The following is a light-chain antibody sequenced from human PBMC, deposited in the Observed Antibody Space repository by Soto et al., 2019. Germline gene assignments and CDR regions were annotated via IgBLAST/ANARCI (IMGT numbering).Light chain of an antibody. CDR3: CIYTGTSWV. CDR1: FSDINTYNF. CDR2: DVC. J-gene: IGLJ3*02. V-gene: IGLV2-14*01. Sequence: QSVLTQPASVSGSPGQSITISCTGTFSDINTYNFVSWFRQHPGKAPKLMIYDVCSRPSGVSDRFSGSKSGKTASLTISRLQAEDEADYYCCIYTGTSWVLGGGTKLTVL.